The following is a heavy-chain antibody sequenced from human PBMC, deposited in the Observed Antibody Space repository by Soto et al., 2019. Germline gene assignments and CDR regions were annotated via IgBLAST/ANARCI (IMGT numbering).Heavy chain of an antibody. J-gene: IGHJ4*02. D-gene: IGHD2-8*01. V-gene: IGHV1-18*01. Sequence: ASVKVSCKASGYTFTSYGISWVRQAPGQGLEWMGWISAYNGNTNCAQKLQGRVTMTTDTSTSTAYMELRSLRSDDTAVYYCARAGLYCTNGVCYLNYWGQGTLVTVPQ. CDR2: ISAYNGNT. CDR1: GYTFTSYG. CDR3: ARAGLYCTNGVCYLNY.